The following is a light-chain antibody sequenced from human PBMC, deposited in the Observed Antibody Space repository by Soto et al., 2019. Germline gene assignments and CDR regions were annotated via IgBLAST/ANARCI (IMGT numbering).Light chain of an antibody. CDR2: NNH. V-gene: IGLV1-44*01. J-gene: IGLJ2*01. CDR3: ASWDDSLSGVL. CDR1: SSNIGSNP. Sequence: QSVLTQSPSASGTPGQRVTISCSGSSSNIGSNPVHWYQQLPGSAPKLLIHNNHQRPAGVPDRFSASKSGTSASLAIGGRQSEDEADDYCASWDDSLSGVLFGGGTKVTVL.